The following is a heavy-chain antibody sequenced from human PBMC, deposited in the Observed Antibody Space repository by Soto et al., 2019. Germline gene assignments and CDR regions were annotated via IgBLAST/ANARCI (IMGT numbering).Heavy chain of an antibody. Sequence: RRLSCAASGFTFDSYPMTWVRLTPGKGLEWVSTISGSGAMTYHADSVKGRFTVSRDNSRNTLYLQMNGLSAEDTAIYYCAKNFGYSYSYDMGDTWGQGTLVTVSS. J-gene: IGHJ5*02. CDR3: AKNFGYSYSYDMGDT. V-gene: IGHV3-23*01. CDR1: GFTFDSYP. CDR2: ISGSGAMT. D-gene: IGHD5-18*01.